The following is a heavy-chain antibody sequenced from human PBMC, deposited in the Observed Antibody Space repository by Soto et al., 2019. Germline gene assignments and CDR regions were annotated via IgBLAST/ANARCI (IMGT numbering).Heavy chain of an antibody. D-gene: IGHD3-10*01. J-gene: IGHJ4*02. CDR1: GFALSAYW. Sequence: EVHLVESGGSLVQPGGSLRLSCTASGFALSAYWMTWVRQTPRKRLEWVAYIRQDGGEKYYVDSVRGRFTISRDNAKNSLYLQTSSVRADDTAVYYCARMSIGSYSFELWGQGTQVTVSS. CDR2: IRQDGGEK. V-gene: IGHV3-7*05. CDR3: ARMSIGSYSFEL.